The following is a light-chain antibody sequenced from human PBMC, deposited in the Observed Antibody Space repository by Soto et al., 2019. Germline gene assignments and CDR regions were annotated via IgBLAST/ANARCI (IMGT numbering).Light chain of an antibody. J-gene: IGKJ4*01. CDR3: QYYDTSMT. CDR2: GAS. Sequence: EIVLTQSPGTLSLSPGERATLSCRASQSVTSRYLGWYQQKPGQAPRLLIYGASSRATGIPDRFSGSGSGTDFTLTISRLEPEDFAVYYCQYYDTSMTFGGGTKVDIK. V-gene: IGKV3-20*01. CDR1: QSVTSRY.